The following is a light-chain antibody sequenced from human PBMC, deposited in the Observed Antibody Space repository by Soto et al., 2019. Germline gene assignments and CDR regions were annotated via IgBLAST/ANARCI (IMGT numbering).Light chain of an antibody. J-gene: IGLJ1*01. V-gene: IGLV2-8*01. CDR2: EVS. CDR3: GSYADSNNYV. CDR1: SSDVGGYNY. Sequence: SGLTQPRSASGSPGQSVTISCTGTSSDVGGYNYVSWYQQYPGKAPKIMIYEVSKRPSGVPDRFSGSKSGNTASLTVSGLQAEDEADYYCGSYADSNNYVFGTGTKVTVL.